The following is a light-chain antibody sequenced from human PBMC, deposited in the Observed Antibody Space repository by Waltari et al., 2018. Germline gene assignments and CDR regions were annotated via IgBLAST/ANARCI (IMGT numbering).Light chain of an antibody. CDR2: DVS. J-gene: IGLJ3*02. CDR1: SRDVGFYNY. Sequence: QSALTQPTSVSGSPGQSITISCTGTSRDVGFYNYVSWYQQYPGKVPRLLIYDVSEPPSGLFSRFSGSKSGNTASLTISGLQADDEADYYCNSYTGSSSWVFGGGTKLTVL. V-gene: IGLV2-14*01. CDR3: NSYTGSSSWV.